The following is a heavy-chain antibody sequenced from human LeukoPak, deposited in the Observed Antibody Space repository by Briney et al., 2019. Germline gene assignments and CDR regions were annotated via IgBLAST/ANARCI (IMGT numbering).Heavy chain of an antibody. Sequence: PGESLKISCKGSGYNFANYWIAWVRQMPGKGLEWMGIIYPGDSDTRYSPSFQGQVTISADKSITTAYLQWDSLKASDTAKYYCARHIVGAASHFDYWGQGTLVTVSS. CDR3: ARHIVGAASHFDY. D-gene: IGHD1-26*01. J-gene: IGHJ4*02. V-gene: IGHV5-51*01. CDR2: IYPGDSDT. CDR1: GYNFANYW.